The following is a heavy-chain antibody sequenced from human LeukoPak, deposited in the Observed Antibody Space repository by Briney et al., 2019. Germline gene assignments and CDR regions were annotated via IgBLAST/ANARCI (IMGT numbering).Heavy chain of an antibody. CDR3: ARGLRDGYKTLIDAFDI. D-gene: IGHD5-24*01. CDR2: INHSGST. Sequence: PSETLSLTCAVYGGSFSGYYWSWIRQPPGKGLGWIGEINHSGSTNYNPSLKSRVTISVDTSKNQFSLKLSSVTAADTAVYYCARGLRDGYKTLIDAFDIWGQGTMVTVSS. J-gene: IGHJ3*02. V-gene: IGHV4-34*01. CDR1: GGSFSGYY.